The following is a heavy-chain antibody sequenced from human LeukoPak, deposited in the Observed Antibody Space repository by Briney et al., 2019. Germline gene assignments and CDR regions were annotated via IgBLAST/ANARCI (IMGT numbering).Heavy chain of an antibody. CDR2: IKQDGSEK. J-gene: IGHJ4*02. CDR3: ARDVSGWYFDY. CDR1: GFTFSSYW. D-gene: IGHD6-19*01. V-gene: IGHV3-7*01. Sequence: PGGSLRLSCAASGFTFSSYWMSWVRQAPGEGLEWVANIKQDGSEKYYVDSVKGRFTISRDNAKNSLYLQMNSLRADDTAVYYCARDVSGWYFDYWGQGTLVTVSS.